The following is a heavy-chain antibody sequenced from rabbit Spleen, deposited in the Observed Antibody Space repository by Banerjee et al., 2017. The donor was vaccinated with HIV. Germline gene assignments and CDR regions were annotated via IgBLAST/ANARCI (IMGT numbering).Heavy chain of an antibody. V-gene: IGHV1S45*01. D-gene: IGHD8-1*01. Sequence: QEQLVESGGGLVQPEGSLTLTCTASGFSFSSSYYMCWVRQAPGKGLGWIGCITAGGSDSTYYASWAKGRFTISKTSSTTVTLQMTSLTAADTATYFCARGPGIIYYTLWGPGTLVTVS. CDR1: GFSFSSSYY. CDR2: ITAGGSDST. CDR3: ARGPGIIYYTL. J-gene: IGHJ4*01.